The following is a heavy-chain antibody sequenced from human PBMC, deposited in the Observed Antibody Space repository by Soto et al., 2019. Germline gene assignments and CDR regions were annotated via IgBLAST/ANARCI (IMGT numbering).Heavy chain of an antibody. CDR3: ASPRDSSGVYYFDY. CDR2: IYYSGST. V-gene: IGHV4-39*01. Sequence: SETLSLTCTVSGGSISSSSYYWGWIRQPPGKGLEWIGSIYYSGSTYYNPSLKSRVTISVDTSKNQFSLKLSSVTAADTAVYYCASPRDSSGVYYFDYWGQGTLVTVSS. J-gene: IGHJ4*02. D-gene: IGHD3-22*01. CDR1: GGSISSSSYY.